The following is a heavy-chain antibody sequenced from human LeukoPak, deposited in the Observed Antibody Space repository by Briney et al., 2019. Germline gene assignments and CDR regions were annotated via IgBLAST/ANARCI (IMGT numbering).Heavy chain of an antibody. V-gene: IGHV3-74*01. D-gene: IGHD3-22*01. J-gene: IGHJ3*02. CDR2: IKGDGSGT. Sequence: GGSLRLSCVASGFTFSSYWMQWVRQAPGKGLVWLSRIKGDGSGTNYADSVKGRFIISRDNAKNTLSLQMNSLRAEDTAVYYCVRPYDSSGYQWNDAFDIWGQGTMVTVSP. CDR3: VRPYDSSGYQWNDAFDI. CDR1: GFTFSSYW.